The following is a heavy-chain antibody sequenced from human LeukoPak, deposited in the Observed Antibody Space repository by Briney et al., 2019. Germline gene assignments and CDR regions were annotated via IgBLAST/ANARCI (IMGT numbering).Heavy chain of an antibody. V-gene: IGHV4-39*01. CDR2: IYYSGST. CDR3: ALITMVRGVFPYYFDY. J-gene: IGHJ4*02. CDR1: GGSISSSSYY. D-gene: IGHD3-10*01. Sequence: SETLSLTCTVSGGSISSSSYYWGWIRQPPGKGLEWIGSIYYSGSTYYNPSLKSRVTISVDTFKNQFSLKLSSVTAADTAVYYCALITMVRGVFPYYFDYWGQGTLVTVSS.